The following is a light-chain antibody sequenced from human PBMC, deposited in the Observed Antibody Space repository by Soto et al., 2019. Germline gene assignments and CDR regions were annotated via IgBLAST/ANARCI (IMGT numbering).Light chain of an antibody. V-gene: IGKV3-20*01. CDR3: HNYGISPWT. CDR1: QSVTSNF. Sequence: EIVLTQSPGTLSLSPGERATLSCRASQSVTSNFLAWYQQKPGQAPRLVIYGASSRATAIPDRFSGSGSGTDFTLTISRLEPGDFAVYYCHNYGISPWTFGQGTKVEIK. CDR2: GAS. J-gene: IGKJ1*01.